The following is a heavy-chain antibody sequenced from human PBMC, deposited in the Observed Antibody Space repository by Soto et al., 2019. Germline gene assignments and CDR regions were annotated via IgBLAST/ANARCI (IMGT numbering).Heavy chain of an antibody. CDR1: GGTFSSYA. V-gene: IGHV1-69*13. CDR2: IIPIFGTA. D-gene: IGHD6-6*01. Sequence: SVKVSCKASGGTFSSYAISWVRQAPGQGLEWMGGIIPIFGTANYAQKFQGRVTITADESTSTAYMELSSLRSEDTAVYYCAREEYSSSSCYYYYGMDVWGQGTTVTVSS. CDR3: AREEYSSSSCYYYYGMDV. J-gene: IGHJ6*02.